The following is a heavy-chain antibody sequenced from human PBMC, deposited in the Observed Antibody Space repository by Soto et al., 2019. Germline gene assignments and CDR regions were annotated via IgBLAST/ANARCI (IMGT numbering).Heavy chain of an antibody. Sequence: QVQLQESGPGLVTPSGTLSLTCTVSGVSISSSNWWTWVRQAPGKRLEWIGEMYPSGGTTYNPALQNRVTISVDNSKNHLSLTLTSVTAAETAVYYCARCLHCSNGGRFDPWGRGALVTVSS. CDR1: GVSISSSNW. D-gene: IGHD2-8*01. V-gene: IGHV4-4*02. CDR2: MYPSGGT. CDR3: ARCLHCSNGGRFDP. J-gene: IGHJ5*02.